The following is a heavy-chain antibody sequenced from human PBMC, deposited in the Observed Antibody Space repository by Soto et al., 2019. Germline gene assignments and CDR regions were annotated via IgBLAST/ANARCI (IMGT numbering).Heavy chain of an antibody. CDR2: ISGSGDTT. D-gene: IGHD2-2*01. V-gene: IGHV3-23*01. Sequence: SGFTFRSYAMSCFRQAPGKWLEWVSTISGSGDTTYYADSVKGRFTISRDNSKNTVYLQMNSLRVDDTAVYYCARPNLYCSSTSCYDYWGQGTLVTVSS. J-gene: IGHJ4*02. CDR3: ARPNLYCSSTSCYDY. CDR1: GFTFRSYA.